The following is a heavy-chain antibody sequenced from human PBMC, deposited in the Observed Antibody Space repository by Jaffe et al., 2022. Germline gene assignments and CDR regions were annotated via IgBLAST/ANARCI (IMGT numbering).Heavy chain of an antibody. J-gene: IGHJ3*02. Sequence: EVRLVQSGAEVKKPGESLKISCKVYGYKFTTYWIHWVRQMPGKGLEWMGIIYPGDSDTRYSPSFQGQVTISADKSMNTTYLQWSTLKASDTAIYYCARPVDGYNWGSAFEIWGQGTTVTVSS. CDR1: GYKFTTYW. D-gene: IGHD3-16*01. CDR2: IYPGDSDT. CDR3: ARPVDGYNWGSAFEI. V-gene: IGHV5-51*03.